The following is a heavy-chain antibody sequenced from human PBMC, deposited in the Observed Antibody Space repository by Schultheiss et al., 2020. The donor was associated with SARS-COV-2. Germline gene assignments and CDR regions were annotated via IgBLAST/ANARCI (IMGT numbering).Heavy chain of an antibody. D-gene: IGHD6-19*01. CDR3: ARLPLIVVAGNYRYYGMDV. CDR2: ISSNGGST. CDR1: GDSPRSYY. J-gene: IGHJ6*02. V-gene: IGHV3-64*01. Sequence: LSLTCTVSGDSPRSYYWTWVRQPPGKGLEYVSTISSNGGSTYYANSVKGRFTISRDNTKNTLDLQMGSLRAEDMAVYYCARLPLIVVAGNYRYYGMDVWGQGTTVTVSS.